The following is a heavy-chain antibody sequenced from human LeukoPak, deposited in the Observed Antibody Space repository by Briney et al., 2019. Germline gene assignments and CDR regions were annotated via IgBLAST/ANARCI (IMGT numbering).Heavy chain of an antibody. V-gene: IGHV4-61*02. Sequence: SETLSLTCTVSGGSISSGSYYWSWIRQPAGKGLEWIGRIYPSGNTNFNPSLMSRVTMSIDTSKNQFSLKLSSVTAADTAVYYCARDAVDTASDYWGQGTLVTVSS. CDR1: GGSISSGSYY. J-gene: IGHJ4*02. CDR3: ARDAVDTASDY. D-gene: IGHD5-18*01. CDR2: IYPSGNT.